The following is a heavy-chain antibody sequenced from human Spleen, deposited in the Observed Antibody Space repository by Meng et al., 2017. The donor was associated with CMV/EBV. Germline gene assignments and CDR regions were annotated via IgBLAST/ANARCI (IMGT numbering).Heavy chain of an antibody. CDR1: GYTFTDYY. J-gene: IGHJ3*02. CDR2: INPNSGNT. CDR3: ARAGLRDYDFWSSYYYDAFDI. V-gene: IGHV1-8*02. D-gene: IGHD3-3*01. Sequence: ASVKVSCKTSGYTFTDYYIHWVRQAPGQGLEWMGWINPNSGNTGYAQKFQGRVTMTRSTSTSTAYMELSLRSEDTAVYYCARAGLRDYDFWSSYYYDAFDIWGQGTMVTVSS.